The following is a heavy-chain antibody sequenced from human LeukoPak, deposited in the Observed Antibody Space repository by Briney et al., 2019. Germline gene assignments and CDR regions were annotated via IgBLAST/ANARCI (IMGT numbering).Heavy chain of an antibody. CDR2: ISSSSSYI. D-gene: IGHD6-6*01. Sequence: PGGSLRLSCAASGLXFSSYSINWVRQAPGKGLEWVSSISSSSSYIYYADSVKGRFTISRDNAKNSLYLQMNSLRAEDTAVYYCARDTAGYSSSSYYYYYGMDVWGQGTTVTVSS. J-gene: IGHJ6*02. V-gene: IGHV3-21*01. CDR3: ARDTAGYSSSSYYYYYGMDV. CDR1: GLXFSSYS.